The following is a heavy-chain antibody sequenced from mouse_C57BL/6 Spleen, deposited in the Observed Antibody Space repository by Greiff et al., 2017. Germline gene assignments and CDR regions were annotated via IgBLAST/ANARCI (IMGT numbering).Heavy chain of an antibody. CDR1: GYTFTSYW. Sequence: QVQLQQPGAELVRPGSSVKLSCKASGYTFTSYWMHWVKQRPIQGLEWIGNIDPSDSETHYNQKFKDKATLTVDKSSSTAYMQLSSLTSEDSAVYYGARDYYGSSSYAKDYWGQGTSVTVSS. CDR3: ARDYYGSSSYAKDY. D-gene: IGHD1-1*01. CDR2: IDPSDSET. V-gene: IGHV1-52*01. J-gene: IGHJ4*01.